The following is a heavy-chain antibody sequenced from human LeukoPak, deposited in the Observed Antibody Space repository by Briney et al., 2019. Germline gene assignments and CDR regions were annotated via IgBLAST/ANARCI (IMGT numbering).Heavy chain of an antibody. V-gene: IGHV3-7*01. Sequence: AGGSLRLSCAASEFTFRSYWMRWVRQAPGKGLEWVANIKQDGSEKNYVDSVKGRFTISRDNAKNSMYLQMNSLRAEDTAVYYCAREGFAAASDIWGQGTMVTVSS. D-gene: IGHD2-15*01. CDR1: EFTFRSYW. J-gene: IGHJ3*02. CDR2: IKQDGSEK. CDR3: AREGFAAASDI.